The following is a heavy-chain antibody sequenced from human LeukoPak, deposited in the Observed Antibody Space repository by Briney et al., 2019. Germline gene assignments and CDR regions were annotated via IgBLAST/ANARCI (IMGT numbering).Heavy chain of an antibody. J-gene: IGHJ4*02. V-gene: IGHV4-59*01. CDR1: GASISSYY. D-gene: IGHD3-22*01. Sequence: SETLSLTCTVSGASISSYYWSWIRQPPGKGLEWIGYINFSGSTNYNPSLKSRVTMSVDTSKNQVSLKLRSVTAADTAVYYCARDAYYYDNSGYLRYFDYWGQGTLVTVSS. CDR2: INFSGST. CDR3: ARDAYYYDNSGYLRYFDY.